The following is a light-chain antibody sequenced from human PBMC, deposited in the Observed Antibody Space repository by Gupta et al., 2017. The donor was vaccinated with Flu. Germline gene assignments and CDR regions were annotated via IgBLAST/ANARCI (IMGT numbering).Light chain of an antibody. V-gene: IGKV3-20*01. CDR3: QHYQQYGSSPGT. Sequence: EIVLTQSPGTLSLSPGERATLSCRASQSVSSRYLAWYQQKPGQAPRLLIYGASSRATGIPDRFSGSGSGTDFTVTISRMEPEDFEVYYCQHYQQYGSSPGTFGQGTKVEIK. CDR1: QSVSSRY. CDR2: GAS. J-gene: IGKJ1*01.